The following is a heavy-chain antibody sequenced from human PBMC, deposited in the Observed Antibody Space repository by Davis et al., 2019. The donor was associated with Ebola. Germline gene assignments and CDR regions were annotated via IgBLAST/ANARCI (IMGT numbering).Heavy chain of an antibody. Sequence: PGGSLRLSCAASGFTFSNFWMSWVRQAPGKGLEWVANIKQDGSEKYYVDSVKGRFTISRDNAKNTLYLQMNSLRAEDTAVYYCAKGYGSGSPRYNWFDPWGQGTLVTVSS. CDR3: AKGYGSGSPRYNWFDP. J-gene: IGHJ5*02. D-gene: IGHD3-10*01. V-gene: IGHV3-7*01. CDR2: IKQDGSEK. CDR1: GFTFSNFW.